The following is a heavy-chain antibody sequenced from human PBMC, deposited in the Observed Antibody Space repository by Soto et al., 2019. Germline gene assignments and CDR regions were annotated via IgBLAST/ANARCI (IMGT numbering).Heavy chain of an antibody. CDR1: GGSFSGYY. V-gene: IGHV4-34*01. CDR2: INHSGST. CDR3: ATNLLRGITTGQGAPFDY. Sequence: SETLSLTCAVYGGSFSGYYWSWIRQPPGKGLEWIGEINHSGSTNYNPSLKSRVTISVDTSKNQFSLKLSSVTAADTAVYYCATNLLRGITTGQGAPFDYWGQGTLVTSSS. D-gene: IGHD1-1*01. J-gene: IGHJ4*02.